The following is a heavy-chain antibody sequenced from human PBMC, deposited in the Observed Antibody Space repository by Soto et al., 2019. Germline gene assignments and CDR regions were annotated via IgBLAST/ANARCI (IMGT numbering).Heavy chain of an antibody. CDR1: GGSFSGQA. CDR2: IIPIFRTT. Sequence: QVQLVQSGAEVKKPGSSVKVSCQASGGSFSGQAVSWVRQAPGQGLEWLGGIIPIFRTTNYARKFQGRLTSTADESTGTASMELTILRSEDTSIYYCASVPHWGQGTLVTVSS. CDR3: ASVPH. J-gene: IGHJ4*02. V-gene: IGHV1-69*01.